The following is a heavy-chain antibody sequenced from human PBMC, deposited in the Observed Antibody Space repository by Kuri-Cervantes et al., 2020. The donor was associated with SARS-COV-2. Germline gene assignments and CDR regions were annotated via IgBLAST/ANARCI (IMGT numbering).Heavy chain of an antibody. V-gene: IGHV1-46*03. D-gene: IGHD1-1*01. CDR1: GDTFTSYN. Sequence: ASVMVFCKASGDTFTSYNMHWVRQAPGQGLEWKGIINPSGGSTSYAQKCQGRVTMTRDTSTSTVYMELSSLRTEDTAVYYGARSRQEGYGGAYCMDVWGKGTTVTVSS. J-gene: IGHJ6*03. CDR3: ARSRQEGYGGAYCMDV. CDR2: INPSGGST.